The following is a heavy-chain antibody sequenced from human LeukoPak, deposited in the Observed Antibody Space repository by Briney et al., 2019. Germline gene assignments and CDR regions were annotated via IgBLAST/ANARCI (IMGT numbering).Heavy chain of an antibody. Sequence: PSETLSLTCTVSGGSISSSSYYWGWIRRPPGKGLEWIGSIYHSGSTYYNPSLKSRVTISVDTSKNQFSLKLSSVTAADTAVYYCARQQWLRHFDYWGQGTLVTVSS. CDR3: ARQQWLRHFDY. D-gene: IGHD5-12*01. V-gene: IGHV4-39*01. CDR2: IYHSGST. CDR1: GGSISSSSYY. J-gene: IGHJ4*02.